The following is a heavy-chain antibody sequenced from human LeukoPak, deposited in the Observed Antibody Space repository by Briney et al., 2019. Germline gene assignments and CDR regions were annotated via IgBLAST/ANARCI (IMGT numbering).Heavy chain of an antibody. CDR1: GYTFTSYG. V-gene: IGHV1-18*01. D-gene: IGHD3-22*01. Sequence: ASVKVSCKTSGYTFTSYGINWVRQAPGQGLEWMGRISAHNGNANYAQKFQGRVTMTTDTLATTAYMELRSLRSDDTAVYYCARGKGYDSSGYWINWFDPWGQGTLVTVSS. CDR2: ISAHNGNA. CDR3: ARGKGYDSSGYWINWFDP. J-gene: IGHJ5*02.